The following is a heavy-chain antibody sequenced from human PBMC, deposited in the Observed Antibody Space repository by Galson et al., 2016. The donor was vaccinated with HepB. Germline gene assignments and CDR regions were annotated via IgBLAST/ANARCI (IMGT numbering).Heavy chain of an antibody. J-gene: IGHJ4*02. CDR3: VKGSPTIAAPTDY. Sequence: SLRLSCAASGFSFSDYSMHWVRQAPGKGLDYVSAISSSGARTYFADSVKGRFTISRDNSKNTLYLQMNSLKTEDTALYYCVKGSPTIAAPTDYWGQGTLVTVSS. CDR1: GFSFSDYS. D-gene: IGHD6-13*01. V-gene: IGHV3-64D*06. CDR2: ISSSGART.